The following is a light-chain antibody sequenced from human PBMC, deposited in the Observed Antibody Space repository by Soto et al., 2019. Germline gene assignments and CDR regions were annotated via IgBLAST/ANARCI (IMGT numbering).Light chain of an antibody. CDR3: SSYTSSITLYV. V-gene: IGLV2-14*01. Sequence: QSALTQPASVSGSPGQSITISCTGTSSDVGSYDYVSWYQQHPGKAPKLMIYEVSNRPSGVSNHFSGSKSGNTASLTISGLQAEDEADYYCSSYTSSITLYVFGTGTKVTVL. J-gene: IGLJ1*01. CDR1: SSDVGSYDY. CDR2: EVS.